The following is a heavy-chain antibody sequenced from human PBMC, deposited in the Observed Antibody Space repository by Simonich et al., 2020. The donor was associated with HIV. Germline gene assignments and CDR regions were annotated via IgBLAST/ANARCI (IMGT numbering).Heavy chain of an antibody. CDR3: ARNGIAARPDTSEVDY. V-gene: IGHV4-34*01. Sequence: QVQLQQWGAGLLKPSETLSLTCAVYGGSFSGYYWSWIRQPPGKGLEWIAKINNSGSIYDNPSLKSRVTISVDTSKSQFSLKVSSVTAADTAVYYCARNGIAARPDTSEVDYWGQGTLVTVSS. CDR2: INNSGSI. CDR1: GGSFSGYY. J-gene: IGHJ4*02. D-gene: IGHD6-6*01.